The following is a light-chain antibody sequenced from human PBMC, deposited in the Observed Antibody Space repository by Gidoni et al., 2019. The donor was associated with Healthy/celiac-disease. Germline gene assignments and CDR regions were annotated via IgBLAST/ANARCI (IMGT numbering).Light chain of an antibody. CDR2: DAS. CDR3: QQSSNWPLT. J-gene: IGKJ4*01. Sequence: DIVLTQSPATLSLSPGERATLSCRASQSVSSYLAWYQQKPGQAPRLLIYDASTRDTGIPARFSGSGSGTDFTLTISSLEPEDFAVYYCQQSSNWPLTFGRGTKVEIK. V-gene: IGKV3-11*01. CDR1: QSVSSY.